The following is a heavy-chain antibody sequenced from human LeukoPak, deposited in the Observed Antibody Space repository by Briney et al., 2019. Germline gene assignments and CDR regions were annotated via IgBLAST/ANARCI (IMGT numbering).Heavy chain of an antibody. D-gene: IGHD4-17*01. V-gene: IGHV3-30*18. Sequence: PGGSLRLSCAASGFTFSSYGMHWVRQAPGKGLEWVAVISYDGSNKYYADSVKGRFTISRDNSKNTLYLQMNSLRAEDTAVYYCAKDWGNYGDYLGRGQGTLVTVSS. CDR3: AKDWGNYGDYLG. CDR1: GFTFSSYG. J-gene: IGHJ4*02. CDR2: ISYDGSNK.